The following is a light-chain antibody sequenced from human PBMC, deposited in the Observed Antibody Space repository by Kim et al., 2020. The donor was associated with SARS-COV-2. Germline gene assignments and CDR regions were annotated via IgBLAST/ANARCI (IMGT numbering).Light chain of an antibody. CDR3: QQYNNWPLT. J-gene: IGKJ4*01. Sequence: LSPGERANLSCRASQSVSSNLAWYQQKPGQAPRLLIYGASTRATGIPARFSGSGSGTEFTLTISSLQSEDFAVYYCQQYNNWPLTFGGGTKVDIK. CDR2: GAS. V-gene: IGKV3-15*01. CDR1: QSVSSN.